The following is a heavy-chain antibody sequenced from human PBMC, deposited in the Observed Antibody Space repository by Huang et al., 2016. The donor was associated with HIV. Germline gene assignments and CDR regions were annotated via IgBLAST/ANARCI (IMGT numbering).Heavy chain of an antibody. CDR1: GGSINTGRYY. D-gene: IGHD3-10*02. V-gene: IGHV4-39*01. CDR2: HYNTGKM. CDR3: ARNHDVWRGRMFPISYLAL. Sequence: QMRFQASGTGLVKPSGSLSLPCNVSGGSINTGRYYWGWIRQPPGKGLEWVGSHYNTGKMHLDPSLKGRLTMSADTSKNKFTPNRTSVTAAVTAIDYGARNHDVWRGRMFPISYLALWGRGTLVTIAS. J-gene: IGHJ2*01.